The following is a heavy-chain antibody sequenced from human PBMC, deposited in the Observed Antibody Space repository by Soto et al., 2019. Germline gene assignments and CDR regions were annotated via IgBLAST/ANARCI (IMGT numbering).Heavy chain of an antibody. D-gene: IGHD4-17*01. J-gene: IGHJ4*02. CDR1: GFTFSTYA. CDR2: ISYDGTNK. CDR3: AKGRDYADNHFHY. V-gene: IGHV3-30*18. Sequence: GGSLRLSCAASGFTFSTYAMHWVRQAPGKGLEWVAVISYDGTNKFYADSVKGRFTISRDNSKKTLFLQMNSLRADDTAVYYCAKGRDYADNHFHYWGQGTLVTVSS.